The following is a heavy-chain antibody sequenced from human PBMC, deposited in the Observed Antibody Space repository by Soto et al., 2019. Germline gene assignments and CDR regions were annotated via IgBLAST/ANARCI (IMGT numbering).Heavy chain of an antibody. Sequence: GASVKVSCKASGYTFTSYGISWVRQAPGQGLEWMGWISAYNGNTNYAQKLQGRVTMTTDTSTSTAYMELRSLRSDDTAVYYCARQGYCSRTSCYGGMDVCGQGTKVTVYS. J-gene: IGHJ6*02. CDR2: ISAYNGNT. V-gene: IGHV1-18*04. CDR3: ARQGYCSRTSCYGGMDV. CDR1: GYTFTSYG. D-gene: IGHD2-2*01.